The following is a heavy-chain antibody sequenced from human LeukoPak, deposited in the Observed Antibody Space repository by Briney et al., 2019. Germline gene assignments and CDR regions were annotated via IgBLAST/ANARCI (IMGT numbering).Heavy chain of an antibody. V-gene: IGHV3-23*01. J-gene: IGHJ4*02. D-gene: IGHD6-13*01. CDR3: AREVIAAAGSMGFDY. CDR1: GFTFSNYA. CDR2: ISGSSGPT. Sequence: GGSLRLSCAASGFTFSNYAMSWVRQAPGKGLEWVSAISGSSGPTHYADSVKGRFTISRDNSKNTLYLQMNSLRAEDTAVYYCAREVIAAAGSMGFDYWGQGTLVTVSS.